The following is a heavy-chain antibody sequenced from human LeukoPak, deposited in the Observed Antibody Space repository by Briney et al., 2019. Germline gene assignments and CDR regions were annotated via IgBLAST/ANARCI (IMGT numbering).Heavy chain of an antibody. D-gene: IGHD3-22*01. CDR1: GFTFSSYW. J-gene: IGHJ4*02. Sequence: PGGSLRLSCAASGFTFSSYWMSWVRQAPGKGLEWVANIKQDGSEKYYVDSVKGRFTISRDNAKNSLYLQMNSLRAEDTAVYYCAREFVYYYDSSGYNDYWGQGTLVTVSS. V-gene: IGHV3-7*01. CDR2: IKQDGSEK. CDR3: AREFVYYYDSSGYNDY.